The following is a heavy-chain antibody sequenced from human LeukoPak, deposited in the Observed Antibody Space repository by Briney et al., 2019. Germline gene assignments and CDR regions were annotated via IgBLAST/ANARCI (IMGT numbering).Heavy chain of an antibody. Sequence: GGSLRLSCAASGFTFNRNNMNWVRQAPGKGLEWVSYISSTSITMYYADSVKGRFTISRDNAKNSLYLQMNSLRADDTAVYYCAKETILAVAGDFWGQGTLVTVSS. D-gene: IGHD6-19*01. CDR2: ISSTSITM. CDR1: GFTFNRNN. CDR3: AKETILAVAGDF. V-gene: IGHV3-48*01. J-gene: IGHJ4*02.